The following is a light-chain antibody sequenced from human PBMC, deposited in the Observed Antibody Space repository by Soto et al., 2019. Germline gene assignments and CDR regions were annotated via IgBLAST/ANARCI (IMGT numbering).Light chain of an antibody. Sequence: DIQMTQSPSTLSASVGDRVTITCRPSQSISTWLVWYQQKPGKAPKVLIYDASSLQSGVPSRFSGHGSGTDFTLTISSLQPDDSAIYYCQQYKTYTTFGQGTKLEIK. CDR2: DAS. CDR3: QQYKTYTT. V-gene: IGKV1-5*01. CDR1: QSISTW. J-gene: IGKJ2*01.